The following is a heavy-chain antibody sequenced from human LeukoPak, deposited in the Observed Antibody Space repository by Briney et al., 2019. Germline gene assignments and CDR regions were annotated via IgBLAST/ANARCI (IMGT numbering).Heavy chain of an antibody. CDR1: GGSISSSSYY. V-gene: IGHV4-61*05. CDR2: IYYSGNT. Sequence: SETLSLTCTVSGGSISSSSYYWGWIRQPPGKGLEWIGYIYYSGNTNYSPSLKSRVTISVDTSKNQFSLRLSSMTAADTAVYYCARVPTFSGFDWFDPWGQGTLVTVSS. CDR3: ARVPTFSGFDWFDP. J-gene: IGHJ5*02. D-gene: IGHD5-12*01.